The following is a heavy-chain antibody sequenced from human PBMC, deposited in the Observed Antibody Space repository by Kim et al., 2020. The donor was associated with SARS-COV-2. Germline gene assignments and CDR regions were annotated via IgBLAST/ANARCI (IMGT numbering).Heavy chain of an antibody. Sequence: GGSLRLSCSASGFTFSSYAMHWVRQAPGKGLEYVSVISSNGGSTYYADSVKGRFTISRDNSKNTLYLQMSSLRAEDTAVYYCVKSQARHQYGLDGMDVWGQGTTVTVSS. J-gene: IGHJ6*02. CDR1: GFTFSSYA. V-gene: IGHV3-64D*09. CDR3: VKSQARHQYGLDGMDV. CDR2: ISSNGGST. D-gene: IGHD4-17*01.